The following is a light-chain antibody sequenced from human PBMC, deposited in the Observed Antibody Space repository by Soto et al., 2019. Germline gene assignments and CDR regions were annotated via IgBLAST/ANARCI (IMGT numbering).Light chain of an antibody. CDR1: QSVSSSY. J-gene: IGKJ5*01. Sequence: EIMLTQSPGTLSLSPGERASLSCRASQSVSSSYLAWYQQIPGQAPRLLINDASRRATGIPDRFSGSGSGTEFTLTISRLDPEDFAVYYCQQYNTWPPIPFGQGTRLEIX. V-gene: IGKV3-20*01. CDR3: QQYNTWPPIP. CDR2: DAS.